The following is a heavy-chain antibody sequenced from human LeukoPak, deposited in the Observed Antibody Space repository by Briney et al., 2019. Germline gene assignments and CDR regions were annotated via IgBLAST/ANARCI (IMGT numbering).Heavy chain of an antibody. J-gene: IGHJ4*02. D-gene: IGHD3-10*01. CDR3: ASDHYYGSGSRGLEVDY. CDR1: GGTFSSYA. CDR2: IIPIFGTA. Sequence: ASVKVSCKASGGTFSSYAISWVRQAAGQGLEWMGGIIPIFGTANYAQKFQGRVTITADKSTSTAYMELSSLRSEDTAVYYCASDHYYGSGSRGLEVDYWGQGTLVTVSS. V-gene: IGHV1-69*06.